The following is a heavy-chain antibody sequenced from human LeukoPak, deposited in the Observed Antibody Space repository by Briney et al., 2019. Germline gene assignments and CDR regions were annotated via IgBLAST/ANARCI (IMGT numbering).Heavy chain of an antibody. CDR3: ARAWDSSGYYYGQIDY. J-gene: IGHJ4*02. CDR2: IYYSGST. V-gene: IGHV4-30-4*01. Sequence: PSQTLSLTCTVSGGSISSGDYYWSWIRQPPGKGLEWIGYIYYSGSTYYNPSLKSRVTISVDTSKNQFSLKLSSVTAADTAVYYCARAWDSSGYYYGQIDYWGQGTLVTVSS. CDR1: GGSISSGDYY. D-gene: IGHD3-22*01.